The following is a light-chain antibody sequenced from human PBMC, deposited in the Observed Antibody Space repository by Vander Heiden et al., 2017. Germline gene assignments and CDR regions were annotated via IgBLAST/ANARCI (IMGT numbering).Light chain of an antibody. Sequence: DIQLTHSPSSLSAAVGDRVTITCRTSQSISSYLSWYQQKPGKAPKLLIYAASSLQSGAPSMCSGSGSRKDSTLTSSSQQPEDFATYYCQQSYSTPRTFGPGTKVDIK. CDR2: AAS. CDR1: QSISSY. V-gene: IGKV1-39*01. CDR3: QQSYSTPRT. J-gene: IGKJ3*01.